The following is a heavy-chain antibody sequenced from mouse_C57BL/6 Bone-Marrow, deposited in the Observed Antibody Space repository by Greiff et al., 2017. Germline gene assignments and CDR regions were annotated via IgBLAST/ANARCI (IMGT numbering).Heavy chain of an antibody. V-gene: IGHV1-72*01. CDR1: GYTFTRYW. J-gene: IGHJ2*01. D-gene: IGHD1-1*01. CDR3: ARNMGITTVVPFDY. Sequence: QVQLQQPGAELVKPGASVKLSCNASGYTFTRYWMHWVKQRPGRGLEWIGRIDPNSGGTKYNEKFKRKATLTVDKPSSTAYMQLSSLTSEDSAVYYCARNMGITTVVPFDYWGQGTTLTVSS. CDR2: IDPNSGGT.